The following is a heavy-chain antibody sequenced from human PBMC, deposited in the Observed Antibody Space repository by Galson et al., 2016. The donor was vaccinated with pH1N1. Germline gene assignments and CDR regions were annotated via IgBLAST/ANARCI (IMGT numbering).Heavy chain of an antibody. CDR2: INPNNGDT. D-gene: IGHD3-22*01. CDR3: ARANTYDSSGYYPFDY. Sequence: SVKVSCKASEYTFIGYYIHWMRQAPGHGLAWVGRINPNNGDTHYAQNFQGRVTMTRDTSTSTAYMELNSRRSDDTAVYYCARANTYDSSGYYPFDYWGQGTQVTVSS. J-gene: IGHJ4*02. CDR1: EYTFIGYY. V-gene: IGHV1-2*06.